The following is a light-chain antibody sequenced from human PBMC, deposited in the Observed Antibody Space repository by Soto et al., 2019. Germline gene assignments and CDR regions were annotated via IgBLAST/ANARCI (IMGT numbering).Light chain of an antibody. J-gene: IGKJ4*01. CDR3: QQYDNLPLT. V-gene: IGKV1-33*01. CDR2: DAS. Sequence: DIQVTQSPSSLSASVGDRVTITCQASHDIRNYLNWYQQKPGQAPNLLIHDASRLQAGVPSRFSGSGSGTDFILTITSLQPDDIATYYCQQYDNLPLTFGGGTKVEI. CDR1: HDIRNY.